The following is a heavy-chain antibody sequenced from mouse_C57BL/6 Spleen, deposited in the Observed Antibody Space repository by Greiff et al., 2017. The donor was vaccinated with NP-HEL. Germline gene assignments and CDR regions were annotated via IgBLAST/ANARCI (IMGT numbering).Heavy chain of an antibody. J-gene: IGHJ1*03. CDR1: GYTFTDYY. V-gene: IGHV1-26*01. D-gene: IGHD1-1*01. Sequence: EVQLQQSGPELVKPGASVKISCKASGYTFTDYYMNWVKQSHGKSLEWIGDINPNNGGTSYNQKFKGKATLTVDKSSSTAYMELRSLTSEDSAVYDCACAYYYGSSGYFDVWGTGTTVTVSS. CDR3: ACAYYYGSSGYFDV. CDR2: INPNNGGT.